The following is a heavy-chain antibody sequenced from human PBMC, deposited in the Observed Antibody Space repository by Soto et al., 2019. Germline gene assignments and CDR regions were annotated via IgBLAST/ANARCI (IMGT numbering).Heavy chain of an antibody. CDR1: GGCIKSGSYY. CDR3: ARAPGYTFGLRNDAFDI. CDR2: IYYSGNT. V-gene: IGHV4-31*03. J-gene: IGHJ3*02. D-gene: IGHD5-12*01. Sequence: PSETMSLTCTFCGGCIKSGSYYWTWIRQRPGRGLEWIGYIYYSGNTYYRPSLKSRVTISLETSKNQFSLKLSSVTAADTAVYYCARAPGYTFGLRNDAFDICGQGTLVTVSS.